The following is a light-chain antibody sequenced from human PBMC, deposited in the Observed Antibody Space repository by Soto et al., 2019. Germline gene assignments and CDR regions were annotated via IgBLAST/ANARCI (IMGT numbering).Light chain of an antibody. Sequence: DIQLTQSPPSLSATVGDRVTITCRASQTIDSYLNWFQQKPGMAPKLLIYAASKLQSGVPSRFRGSGSGTDFTLTISSLQPEDFATYYCQQSYSTPFTFGPGTKVDIK. V-gene: IGKV1-39*01. CDR1: QTIDSY. CDR2: AAS. CDR3: QQSYSTPFT. J-gene: IGKJ3*01.